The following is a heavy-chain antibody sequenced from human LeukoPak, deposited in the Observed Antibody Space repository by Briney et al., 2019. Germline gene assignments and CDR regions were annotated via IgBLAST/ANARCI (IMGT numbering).Heavy chain of an antibody. D-gene: IGHD4-17*01. CDR1: GFTFSSYA. Sequence: GGSLRLSCAASGFTFSSYAMSWVRQAPGKGLEWVSAISGSGDGTYYADSVKGRFIISRDNSKNTLYLQMNSLRAEDTAVYYCAKGGGYGDYSFDYWGQGTLVTVSS. CDR3: AKGGGYGDYSFDY. CDR2: ISGSGDGT. J-gene: IGHJ4*02. V-gene: IGHV3-23*01.